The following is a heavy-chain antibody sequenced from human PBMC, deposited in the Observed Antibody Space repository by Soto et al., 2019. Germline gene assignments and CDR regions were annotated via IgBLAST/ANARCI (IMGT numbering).Heavy chain of an antibody. D-gene: IGHD3-3*01. CDR2: IHPGDSDT. CDR3: ARRGGYYYGLDV. Sequence: PGESLKISCQASGYTFATHWIGWVRQMPGKGLEWMGIIHPGDSDTKYSPSFKGQVTISADMSISTAYLQWSSLKASDTAMYYCARRGGYYYGLDVWGQGTTVTVSS. V-gene: IGHV5-51*01. J-gene: IGHJ6*02. CDR1: GYTFATHW.